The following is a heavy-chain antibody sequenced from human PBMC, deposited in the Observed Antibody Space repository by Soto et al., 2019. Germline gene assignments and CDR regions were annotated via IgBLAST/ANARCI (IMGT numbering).Heavy chain of an antibody. J-gene: IGHJ4*02. Sequence: GGSLRLSCAASGFTFSSYAMSWFRQAPGKGLEWVSAISGSGGSTYYADSVKGRFTISRDNSKNTLYLQMNSLRAEDTAVYYCAKDLSYDYGSGSYYNAPFDYWGQGTLVTVSS. CDR1: GFTFSSYA. CDR3: AKDLSYDYGSGSYYNAPFDY. CDR2: ISGSGGST. V-gene: IGHV3-23*01. D-gene: IGHD3-10*01.